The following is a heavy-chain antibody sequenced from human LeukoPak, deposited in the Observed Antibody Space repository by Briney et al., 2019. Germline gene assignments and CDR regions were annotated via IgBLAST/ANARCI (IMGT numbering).Heavy chain of an antibody. J-gene: IGHJ4*02. D-gene: IGHD6-13*01. CDR2: ISSSSSTI. Sequence: GGSLRLSCAASGFTFSSYSMNWVRQAPGKGLEWVSYISSSSSTIYYADSVKGRFTISRDNAKNSLYLQMNSLRAEDTAVYYCARAYVSSSWLADYWGQGTLVTVSS. CDR3: ARAYVSSSWLADY. V-gene: IGHV3-48*04. CDR1: GFTFSSYS.